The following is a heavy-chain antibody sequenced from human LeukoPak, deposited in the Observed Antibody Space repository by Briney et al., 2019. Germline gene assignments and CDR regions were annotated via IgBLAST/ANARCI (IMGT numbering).Heavy chain of an antibody. J-gene: IGHJ3*02. V-gene: IGHV4-31*03. CDR2: IYYSGST. CDR1: GVSISSGSYY. Sequence: SQTLSLTCTVSGVSISSGSYYWSWIRQHPGKGLEWIGYIYYSGSTYYNPSLKSRVTISVDTSKNQFSLKLSSVPAADTALYYCARTSGYLIGQHAFVIWGQGTKVTVSS. CDR3: ARTSGYLIGQHAFVI. D-gene: IGHD3-22*01.